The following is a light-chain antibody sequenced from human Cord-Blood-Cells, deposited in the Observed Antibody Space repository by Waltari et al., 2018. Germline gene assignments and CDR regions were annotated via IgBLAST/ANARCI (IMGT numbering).Light chain of an antibody. CDR3: QQYNNWPLT. CDR1: QRVSSN. Sequence: EIVMTQSPATLSVSPGERTTLSCRASQRVSSNLAWYQQKPGQAPRLRIYGASTSATGIPARFSGSGSGTEFTLTISSLQSEDFAVYYCQQYNNWPLTFGGGTKVEIK. V-gene: IGKV3-15*01. J-gene: IGKJ4*01. CDR2: GAS.